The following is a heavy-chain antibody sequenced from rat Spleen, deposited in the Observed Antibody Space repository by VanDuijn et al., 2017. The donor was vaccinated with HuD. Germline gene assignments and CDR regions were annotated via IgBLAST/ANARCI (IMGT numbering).Heavy chain of an antibody. CDR3: ARHEVNSGYYFDY. J-gene: IGHJ2*01. Sequence: EVQLVESGGGLVQPGRSLKLSCAAAGFTFSDYNMAWVRQAPTKGLEWVASITNSGVSTYYRDSVKGRFTISRDNAKSTLYLQMDSLRSEDTATYYCARHEVNSGYYFDYWGQGVMVTVSS. V-gene: IGHV5-25*01. CDR1: GFTFSDYN. D-gene: IGHD4-3*01. CDR2: ITNSGVST.